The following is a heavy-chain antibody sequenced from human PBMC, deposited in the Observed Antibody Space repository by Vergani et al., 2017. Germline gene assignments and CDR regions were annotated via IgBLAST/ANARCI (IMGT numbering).Heavy chain of an antibody. J-gene: IGHJ4*02. CDR3: ARGIGYFVY. CDR1: GGSISSSSYY. Sequence: QLQLQESGPGLVKPSETLSLTCTVSGGSISSSSYYWGWIRQPPGKGLEWIGYIYYSGSTYYNPSLKSRVTISVDTSKNQFSLKLSSVTAADTAVDYCARGIGYFVYWGQGTLVTVSS. D-gene: IGHD2-15*01. CDR2: IYYSGST. V-gene: IGHV4-30-4*08.